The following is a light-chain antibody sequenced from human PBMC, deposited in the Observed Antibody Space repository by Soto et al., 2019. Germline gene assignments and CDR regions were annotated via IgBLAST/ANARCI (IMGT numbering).Light chain of an antibody. J-gene: IGLJ2*01. CDR2: SNN. CDR3: AAWDVSFVV. Sequence: QSVLTQPPSASGTPGQRVTISCSGSRSNIGTNTVTWYQQLPGMAPKLLIQSNNQRPSGVPDRFSGSKSGTSASLAISGLQSEDEADYYCAAWDVSFVVFGGGTQLTVL. V-gene: IGLV1-44*01. CDR1: RSNIGTNT.